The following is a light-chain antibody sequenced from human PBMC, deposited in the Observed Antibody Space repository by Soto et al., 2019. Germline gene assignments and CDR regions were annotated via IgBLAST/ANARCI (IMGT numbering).Light chain of an antibody. CDR2: DAS. CDR1: QSVSSY. J-gene: IGKJ1*01. CDR3: QQRNNWPWT. Sequence: EIVLTQSPATLSLSPGERATLSCRASQSVSSYLAWYQQKPGQAPRLLIYDASNRATGIPARFSGSGSGTDFTLTITSLEPEEFAGYYCQQRNNWPWTFGQGTKVEIK. V-gene: IGKV3-11*01.